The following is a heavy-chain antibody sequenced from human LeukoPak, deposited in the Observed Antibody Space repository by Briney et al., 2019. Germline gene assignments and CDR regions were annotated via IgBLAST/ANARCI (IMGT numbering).Heavy chain of an antibody. D-gene: IGHD6-19*01. J-gene: IGHJ4*02. V-gene: IGHV3-23*01. CDR2: ISGSGGST. Sequence: GESLKISCAASGFTFSSYAMSWVRQAPGKGLEWVSAISGSGGSTYYADSVKGRFTISRDNSKNTLYLQMNSLRAEDTAVYYCAKDLPLAVAGNFDYWGQGTLVTVSS. CDR3: AKDLPLAVAGNFDY. CDR1: GFTFSSYA.